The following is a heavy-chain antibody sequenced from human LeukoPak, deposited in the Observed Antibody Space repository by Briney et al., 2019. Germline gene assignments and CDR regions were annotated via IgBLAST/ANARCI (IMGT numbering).Heavy chain of an antibody. CDR1: GGSISSSSYY. CDR2: IYYSGST. CDR3: ARRPREGYDFWSGYSTFDY. J-gene: IGHJ4*02. D-gene: IGHD3-3*01. V-gene: IGHV4-39*01. Sequence: SETLSLTCTVSGGSISSSSYYWGWIRQPPGKGLEWIGSIYYSGSTYYNPSLKSRVTISVDTSKSQLSLKLSSVTAADTAVYYCARRPREGYDFWSGYSTFDYWGQGTLVSVSS.